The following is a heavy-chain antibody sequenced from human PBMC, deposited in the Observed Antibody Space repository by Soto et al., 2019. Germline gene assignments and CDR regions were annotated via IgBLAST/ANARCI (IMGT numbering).Heavy chain of an antibody. CDR2: LYTRGTT. CDR1: GASISNFY. CDR3: ARDRPIYYYGSGSYYNVHWFDP. D-gene: IGHD3-10*01. V-gene: IGHV4-4*07. Sequence: SETLSLTCSVSGASISNFYWSWIRQSAGKGLEWIGRLYTRGTTDYNPSLKSRVTMSIDTSKNRVSLSLTSVTAADTAVYYCARDRPIYYYGSGSYYNVHWFDPWGQGTLVTVSS. J-gene: IGHJ5*02.